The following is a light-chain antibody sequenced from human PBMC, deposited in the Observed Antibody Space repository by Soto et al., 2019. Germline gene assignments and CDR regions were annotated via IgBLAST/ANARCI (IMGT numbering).Light chain of an antibody. Sequence: EIVLTQSPGTLSLSPGERATLSCRASQSVSNNYLAWYRQKPGQAPRLLIYDASRRASGVPARFSGSGSGPDFTLTISRLEPEDFAVYFCQHYGSSRTFGQGTKVDIK. CDR2: DAS. CDR1: QSVSNNY. V-gene: IGKV3-20*01. J-gene: IGKJ1*01. CDR3: QHYGSSRT.